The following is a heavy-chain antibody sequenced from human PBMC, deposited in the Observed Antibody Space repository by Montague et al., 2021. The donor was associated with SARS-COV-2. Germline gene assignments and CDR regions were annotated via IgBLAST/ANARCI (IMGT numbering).Heavy chain of an antibody. CDR1: GFTFSIFA. CDR2: LYKDDRTT. D-gene: IGHD5-24*01. Sequence: SLRLSCAASGFTFSIFAMSWARQAPGKGLEWISVLYKDDRTTDYAGSVKGRFTIARDNSKNTLNLQMDSLRVEDTAVYYCAKRNGYNPRNWSFDYWGRGTLVTVSS. J-gene: IGHJ4*02. CDR3: AKRNGYNPRNWSFDY. V-gene: IGHV3-23*03.